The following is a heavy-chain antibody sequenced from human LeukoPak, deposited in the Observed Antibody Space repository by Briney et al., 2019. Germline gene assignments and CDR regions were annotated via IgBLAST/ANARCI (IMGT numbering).Heavy chain of an antibody. Sequence: SETLSLTCTVSGGSISSSSYYWGWIRQPPGKGLEWIGSIYYSGSTYYNPSLKSRFTISVDTSKNQFSLKLSSVTAADTAVYYCARDAYYYDSSAYYLSVWGQGTLVTVSS. CDR1: GGSISSSSYY. D-gene: IGHD3-22*01. J-gene: IGHJ4*02. CDR2: IYYSGST. CDR3: ARDAYYYDSSAYYLSV. V-gene: IGHV4-39*07.